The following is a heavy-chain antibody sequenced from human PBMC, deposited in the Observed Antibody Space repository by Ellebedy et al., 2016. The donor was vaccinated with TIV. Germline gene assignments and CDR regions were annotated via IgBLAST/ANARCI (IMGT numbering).Heavy chain of an antibody. Sequence: PGGSLRLSCTASGFTFSSYIMNWVRKAPGKGLEWISSITKSGDYMYYADSVKGRFTIPRDNPRNSLDLQMNSLNADDTAVYYCARDTAMDYWGQGTLVTVSS. CDR1: GFTFSSYI. V-gene: IGHV3-21*01. CDR2: ITKSGDYM. D-gene: IGHD5-18*01. CDR3: ARDTAMDY. J-gene: IGHJ4*02.